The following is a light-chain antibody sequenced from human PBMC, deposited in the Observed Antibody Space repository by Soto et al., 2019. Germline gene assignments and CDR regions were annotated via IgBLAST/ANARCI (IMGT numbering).Light chain of an antibody. Sequence: ESMLTQSPGTLSLSPGERATLSCRASQSVSTRYLAWYQQKPGQAPRLLIYGASIRATGIPDRFSGSGSGTDFTLTISRLETEDFAVYYCHQFGSSPPAFTFGQGNKLEI. J-gene: IGKJ2*01. CDR2: GAS. V-gene: IGKV3-20*01. CDR1: QSVSTRY. CDR3: HQFGSSPPAFT.